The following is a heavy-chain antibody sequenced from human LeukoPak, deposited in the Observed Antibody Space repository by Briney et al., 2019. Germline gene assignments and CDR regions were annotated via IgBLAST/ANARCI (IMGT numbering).Heavy chain of an antibody. CDR2: INPNSGGT. D-gene: IGHD6-13*01. V-gene: IGHV1-2*02. J-gene: IGHJ4*02. CDR3: ARDARAAAAPFDY. Sequence: ASVKVSCKASGYTFTDYYMHWVRQAPGQGLEWMGWINPNSGGTNYAQKFQGRVTMTRDTSISTAYMELSRLRSDDTAVYYCARDARAAAAPFDYWGQGTLVTVSS. CDR1: GYTFTDYY.